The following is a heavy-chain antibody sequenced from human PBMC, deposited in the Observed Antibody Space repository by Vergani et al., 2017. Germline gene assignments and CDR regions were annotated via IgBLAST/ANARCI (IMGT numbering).Heavy chain of an antibody. J-gene: IGHJ6*02. CDR2: IKSTFDRGTT. V-gene: IGHV3-15*07. CDR1: GFSFRNAW. CDR3: TTDPRYCGDGSCYWLRDHHYYGMDV. Sequence: ELQLVESGGGLVQPGGSLRLSCVASGFSFRNAWMNWVRRTPGKGLEWVGRIKSTFDRGTTDYAAAVKGRFTISRDDSKNTLFLQMNGLKTEDIGVYYCTTDPRYCGDGSCYWLRDHHYYGMDVWGQGTTVTGSS. D-gene: IGHD2-21*01.